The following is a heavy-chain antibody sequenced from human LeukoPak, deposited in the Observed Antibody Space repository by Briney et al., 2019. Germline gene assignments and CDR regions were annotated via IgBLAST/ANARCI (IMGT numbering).Heavy chain of an antibody. D-gene: IGHD3-10*01. CDR3: ARGGGYGSGSYRDI. CDR1: GFTFDDYG. CDR2: INWNGGST. V-gene: IGHV3-20*04. Sequence: GGSLRLSCAASGFTFDDYGMSWVRQAPGKGLDWVSGINWNGGSTGYADSVKGRFTISRDNAKNSLYLQMNSLRAEDTASYYCARGGGYGSGSYRDIWGQGTMVTVSS. J-gene: IGHJ3*02.